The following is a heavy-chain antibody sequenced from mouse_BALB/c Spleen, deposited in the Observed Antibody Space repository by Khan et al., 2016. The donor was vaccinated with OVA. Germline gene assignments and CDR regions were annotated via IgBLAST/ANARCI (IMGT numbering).Heavy chain of an antibody. J-gene: IGHJ1*01. Sequence: EVQLQESGPGLVKPSQTVSLTCTVTGISITSGNYRWSWIRQFPGNKLEWIGNIYYSGTVTYNPSLTSRTTITRDTSKNQFFLEMNSLIAESTATYYGARDYGSLYWYFDVWGAGTTFTVSS. CDR2: IYYSGTV. V-gene: IGHV3-5*02. CDR1: GISITSGNYR. D-gene: IGHD1-1*01. CDR3: ARDYGSLYWYFDV.